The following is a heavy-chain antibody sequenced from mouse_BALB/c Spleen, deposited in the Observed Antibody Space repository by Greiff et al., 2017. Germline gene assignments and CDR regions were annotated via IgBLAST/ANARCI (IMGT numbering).Heavy chain of an antibody. D-gene: IGHD1-1*01. CDR3: ARRGGSSPLYAMDY. CDR1: GDSITSGY. V-gene: IGHV3-8*02. J-gene: IGHJ4*01. CDR2: ISYSGST. Sequence: ESGPSLVKPSQTLSLTCSVTGDSITSGYWNWIRKFPGNKLEYMGYISYSGSTYYNPSLKSRISITRDTSKNQYYLQLNSVTTEDTATYYCARRGGSSPLYAMDYWGQGTSVTVSS.